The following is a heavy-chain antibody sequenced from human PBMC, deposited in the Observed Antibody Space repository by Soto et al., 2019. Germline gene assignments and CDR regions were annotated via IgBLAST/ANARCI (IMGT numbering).Heavy chain of an antibody. J-gene: IGHJ2*01. D-gene: IGHD3-10*01. CDR2: ISGSGGST. Sequence: QSGGSLRLSCAASGFTFSSYAMSWVRQAPGKGLEWVSAISGSGGSTYYADSVKGRFTISRDNSKNTLYLQMNSLRAEDAAVYYCAKDRVVNWYFDLWGRGTLVTVS. CDR1: GFTFSSYA. V-gene: IGHV3-23*01. CDR3: AKDRVVNWYFDL.